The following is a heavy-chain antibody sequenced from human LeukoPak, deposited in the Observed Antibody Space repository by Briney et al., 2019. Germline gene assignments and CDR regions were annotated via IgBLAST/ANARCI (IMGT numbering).Heavy chain of an antibody. D-gene: IGHD2-15*01. CDR1: EFTFSDYY. CDR2: ISSSGSTI. CDR3: ARVIVVVVAATLSRWFDP. Sequence: GGSLRLSCAASEFTFSDYYMSWIRQAPGKGLEWVSYISSSGSTIYYADSVKGRFTISRDNAKNSLYLQMNSLRAEDTAVYYCARVIVVVVAATLSRWFDPWGQGTLVTVSS. J-gene: IGHJ5*02. V-gene: IGHV3-11*01.